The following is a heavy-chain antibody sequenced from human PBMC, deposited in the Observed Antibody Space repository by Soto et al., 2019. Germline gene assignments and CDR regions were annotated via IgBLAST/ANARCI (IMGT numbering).Heavy chain of an antibody. CDR2: ISYDGSNK. J-gene: IGHJ6*02. Sequence: GSLRLSCAASGFTFSSYGMHWVRQAPGKGLEWVAVISYDGSNKYYADSVKGRFTISRDNSKNTLYLQMNSLRAEDTAVYYCAKDLDDSSAQEDYYYYGMDVWGQGTTVTVSS. V-gene: IGHV3-30*18. CDR3: AKDLDDSSAQEDYYYYGMDV. D-gene: IGHD3-22*01. CDR1: GFTFSSYG.